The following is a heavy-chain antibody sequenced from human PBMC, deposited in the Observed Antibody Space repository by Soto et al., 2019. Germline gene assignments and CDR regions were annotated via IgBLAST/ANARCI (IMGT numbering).Heavy chain of an antibody. CDR3: AAGGGLPRYY. CDR1: GGSISSGGYS. J-gene: IGHJ4*02. D-gene: IGHD5-12*01. CDR2: IYHSGST. Sequence: QLQLQESGSGLVKPSQTLSLTCAVSGGSISSGGYSWSWIRQPPGKGLEWLGYIYHSGSTYDNPSLKGRVTISVDRSKNQFSLKLSSVTAADTAVYYCAAGGGLPRYYWGQGTLVTVSS. V-gene: IGHV4-30-2*01.